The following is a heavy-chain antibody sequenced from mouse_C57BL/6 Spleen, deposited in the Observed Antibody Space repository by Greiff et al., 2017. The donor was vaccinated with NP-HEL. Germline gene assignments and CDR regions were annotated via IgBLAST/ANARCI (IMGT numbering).Heavy chain of an antibody. CDR1: GYTFTDYY. V-gene: IGHV1-26*01. D-gene: IGHD2-4*01. CDR3: ARDYDYGYWYFDV. Sequence: EVQLQQSGPELVKPGASVKISCKASGYTFTDYYMNWVKQSHGKSLEWIGDINPNNGGTSYNQKFKGKATLTVDKSSSTAYMELRSLTSEDSAVYYCARDYDYGYWYFDVWGTGTTVTVSS. J-gene: IGHJ1*03. CDR2: INPNNGGT.